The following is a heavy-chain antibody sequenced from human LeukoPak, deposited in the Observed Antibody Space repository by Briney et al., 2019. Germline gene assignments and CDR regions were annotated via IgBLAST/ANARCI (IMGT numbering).Heavy chain of an antibody. J-gene: IGHJ3*02. CDR2: ISSSGSII. CDR3: VRDVGGFDI. V-gene: IGHV3-48*03. D-gene: IGHD3-16*01. Sequence: GGSLRLSCAASGFTFSSYEMNWVRQAPGKGLEWVSYISSSGSIIYFADSVRGRFTVSRDNAKNSLYLQMNSQRAEDTAVYYCVRDVGGFDIWGQGTMVTVSS. CDR1: GFTFSSYE.